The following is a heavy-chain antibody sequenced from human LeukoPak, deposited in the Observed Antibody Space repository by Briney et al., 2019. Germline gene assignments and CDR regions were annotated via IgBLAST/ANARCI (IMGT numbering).Heavy chain of an antibody. CDR1: GYTFTSYG. Sequence: GASVKVSCKASGYTFTSYGISWVRQAPGQGLEWMGWISAYNGNTNYAQKFQGRVTLTADKFPTTAYMELNSLRSEDTAVYYCARVRRTGSAYDAFDIWGQGTMVTVSS. J-gene: IGHJ3*02. V-gene: IGHV1-18*01. CDR2: ISAYNGNT. CDR3: ARVRRTGSAYDAFDI. D-gene: IGHD1-26*01.